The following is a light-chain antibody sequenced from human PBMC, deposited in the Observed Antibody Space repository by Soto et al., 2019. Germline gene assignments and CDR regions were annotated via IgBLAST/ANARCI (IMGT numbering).Light chain of an antibody. CDR1: SSNIGAGYD. CDR2: GNS. V-gene: IGLV1-40*01. J-gene: IGLJ2*01. CDR3: QSGDSSLSGVV. Sequence: QSVLTQPPSVSGAPGQRVTISCTGSSSNIGAGYDVHWYQQLPGTAPKLLIYGNSNRPSGVPDRFSGSKSGTSASLAITGLQAEDEADDYCQSGDSSLSGVVFGGGTKLTVL.